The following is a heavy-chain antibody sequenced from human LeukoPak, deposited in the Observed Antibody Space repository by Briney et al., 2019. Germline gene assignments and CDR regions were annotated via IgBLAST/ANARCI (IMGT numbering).Heavy chain of an antibody. CDR1: GASISSYF. CDR3: ARDGFRSNYGPLVFDI. Sequence: PSETLSLTCTVSGASISSYFWSWLRQPAGKGLEWIERIYSSGRTDYSPSLKSRVTMSVDTSKNQFSLKLSSVTAADTAVYYCARDGFRSNYGPLVFDIWGQGTMVTVSS. CDR2: IYSSGRT. J-gene: IGHJ3*02. D-gene: IGHD4-11*01. V-gene: IGHV4-4*07.